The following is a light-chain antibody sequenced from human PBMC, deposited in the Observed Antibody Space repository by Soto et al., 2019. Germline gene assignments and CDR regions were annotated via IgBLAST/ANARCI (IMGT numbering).Light chain of an antibody. CDR2: AAS. Sequence: DIQMTQSPSSVSASVGDRVTITCRARQSLSSWLAWYKQKPVKAPTLLIYAASRLQIGFTSRFSGSGSGTDFTLTISSLQPEDFAAYYCQQAYSFPRTFGQGTKVEIK. V-gene: IGKV1-12*01. CDR1: QSLSSW. CDR3: QQAYSFPRT. J-gene: IGKJ1*01.